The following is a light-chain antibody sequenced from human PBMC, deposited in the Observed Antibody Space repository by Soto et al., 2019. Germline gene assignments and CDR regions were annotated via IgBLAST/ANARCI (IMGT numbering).Light chain of an antibody. CDR3: QQRSNWPPT. CDR1: QTVNNNY. V-gene: IGKV3-11*01. Sequence: EIVLTQSPGTLSLSPGERATLSCRASQTVNNNYVAWYQQKPGQAPRLLIYDASNRETGIPARFSGSGSGTEFTLTISSLEPEDFAVYYCQQRSNWPPTFGQGTKVDIK. J-gene: IGKJ1*01. CDR2: DAS.